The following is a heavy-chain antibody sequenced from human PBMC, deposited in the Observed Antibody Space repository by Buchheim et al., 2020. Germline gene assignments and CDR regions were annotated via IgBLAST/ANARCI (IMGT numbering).Heavy chain of an antibody. CDR2: ISYDGSNK. Sequence: QVQLVESGGGVVQPGRSLRLSCAAPGFTFSSYGMHWVRQAPGKGLEWVAVISYDGSNKYYADSVKGRFTISRDNSKNTLYLQMNSLRAEDTAVYYCAKDRVAARPYWYFDLWGRGTL. CDR3: AKDRVAARPYWYFDL. D-gene: IGHD6-6*01. CDR1: GFTFSSYG. V-gene: IGHV3-30*18. J-gene: IGHJ2*01.